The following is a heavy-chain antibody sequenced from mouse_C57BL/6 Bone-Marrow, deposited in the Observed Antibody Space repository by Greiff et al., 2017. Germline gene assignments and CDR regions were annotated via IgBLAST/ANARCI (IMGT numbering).Heavy chain of an antibody. CDR1: GYSITSGYY. V-gene: IGHV3-6*01. Sequence: ESGPGLVKPSQSLSLTCSVTGYSITSGYYWNWIRQFPGNKLEWMGYISYDGSNNYNPSLKNRISITRDTSKNQFFLKLNSVTTEDTATYYCASRVTTGSFDYWGQGTTLTVSS. CDR3: ASRVTTGSFDY. CDR2: ISYDGSN. D-gene: IGHD2-2*01. J-gene: IGHJ2*01.